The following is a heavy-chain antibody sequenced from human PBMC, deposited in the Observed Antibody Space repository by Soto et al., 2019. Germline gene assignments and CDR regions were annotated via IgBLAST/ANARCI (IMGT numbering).Heavy chain of an antibody. CDR2: INAGNGNT. J-gene: IGHJ4*02. CDR3: ARALFHYYYGSGSPAAFDY. V-gene: IGHV1-3*01. CDR1: GYTFTSYA. Sequence: ASVKVSCKASGYTFTSYAMHWVRQAPGQRLEWMGWINAGNGNTKYSQKFQGRVTITRDTSASTAYMELSSLRSEDTAVYYCARALFHYYYGSGSPAAFDYWGQGTLVTVSS. D-gene: IGHD3-10*01.